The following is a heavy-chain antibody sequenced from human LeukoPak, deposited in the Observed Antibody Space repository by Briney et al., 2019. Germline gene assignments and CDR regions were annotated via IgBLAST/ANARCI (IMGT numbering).Heavy chain of an antibody. D-gene: IGHD1-26*01. J-gene: IGHJ4*02. CDR1: GFTFSTYG. CDR2: IGGSGHTT. CDR3: ARLQDSGTYD. V-gene: IGHV3-23*01. Sequence: GGSLRLSCAASGFTFSTYGMILVRQDPGNRLEWVSAIGGSGHTTYYAVSVKGRFTITRDKSRNTMNLQMQSLRAEDTAVYYCARLQDSGTYDWGQGTLVTVSS.